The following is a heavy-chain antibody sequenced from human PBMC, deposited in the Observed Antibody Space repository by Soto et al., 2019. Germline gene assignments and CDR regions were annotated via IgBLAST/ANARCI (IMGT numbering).Heavy chain of an antibody. CDR2: IYYSGST. D-gene: IGHD4-17*01. CDR3: ARDEENDYGDYDATL. CDR1: GGSISSGGYY. Sequence: QVQLQESGPGLVKPSQTLSLTCTVSGGSISSGGYYWSWIRQHPGKGLEWIGYIYYSGSTYYNPSLKSRVTIXXDXSXTQFSLKLSSVTAADTAVYYCARDEENDYGDYDATLWGQGTLVTVSS. V-gene: IGHV4-31*03. J-gene: IGHJ4*02.